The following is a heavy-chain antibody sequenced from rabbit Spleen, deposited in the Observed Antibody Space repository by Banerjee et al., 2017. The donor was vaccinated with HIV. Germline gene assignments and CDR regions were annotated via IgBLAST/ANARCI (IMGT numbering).Heavy chain of an antibody. CDR2: IYAGSSGFT. V-gene: IGHV1S40*01. J-gene: IGHJ6*01. Sequence: QSLEESGGDLVKPGASLTLTCTASGFSLTSDDYMCWVRQAPGKGLEWIACIYAGSSGFTYHASWAKGRFTISKTSSTTVTLQVTSLTAADTATYFCARDTSTSFSSYGMALWGQGTLVTVS. CDR1: GFSLTSDDY. D-gene: IGHD1-1*01. CDR3: ARDTSTSFSSYGMAL.